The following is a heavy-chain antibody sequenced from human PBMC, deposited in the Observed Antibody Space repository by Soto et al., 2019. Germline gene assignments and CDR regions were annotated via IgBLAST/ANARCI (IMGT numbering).Heavy chain of an antibody. Sequence: ASVKVSCKASGYTFTSYGISWVRQAPGQGLEWMGWISAYNGNTNYAQKLQGRVTMTTDTSTSTAYTELRSLRSDDTAVYYCARXDFWSGYYRENYYGMDVWGQGTTVTVSS. CDR1: GYTFTSYG. CDR3: ARXDFWSGYYRENYYGMDV. V-gene: IGHV1-18*01. D-gene: IGHD3-3*01. CDR2: ISAYNGNT. J-gene: IGHJ6*02.